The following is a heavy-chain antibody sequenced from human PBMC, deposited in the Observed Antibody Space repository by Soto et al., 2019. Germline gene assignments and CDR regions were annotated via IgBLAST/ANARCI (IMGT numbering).Heavy chain of an antibody. CDR1: GDSISSYN. Sequence: QVQLQESGPGLVKPSETLSLTCTVSGDSISSYNLAWIRQPPGKGLEWIGYFRSGGGTSYNPSLKGRVAISADTSTRQFSLILSSVTAADKAVYYCVRQGIGVLHGLVDVWGQGTTVTVSS. D-gene: IGHD3-10*01. V-gene: IGHV4-4*09. J-gene: IGHJ6*02. CDR3: VRQGIGVLHGLVDV. CDR2: FRSGGGT.